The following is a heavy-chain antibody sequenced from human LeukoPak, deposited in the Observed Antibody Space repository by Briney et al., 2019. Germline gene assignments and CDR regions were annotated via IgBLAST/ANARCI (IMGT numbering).Heavy chain of an antibody. D-gene: IGHD2-8*01. CDR2: ISYDGSSK. Sequence: GGSLRLSCAASGFTFSNYAILWVRQAPGKGLEWVAVISYDGSSKNFADSVKGRFTISRDNSKNTLYLQMNSLRVEDTAVYYCAKDVMRCNGGCIWGQGTLVTVSS. V-gene: IGHV3-30-3*01. CDR1: GFTFSNYA. CDR3: AKDVMRCNGGCI. J-gene: IGHJ4*02.